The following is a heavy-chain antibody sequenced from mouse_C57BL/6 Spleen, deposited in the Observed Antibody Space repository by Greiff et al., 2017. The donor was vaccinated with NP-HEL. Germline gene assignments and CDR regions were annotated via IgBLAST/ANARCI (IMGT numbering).Heavy chain of an antibody. Sequence: EVQLQQSGTVLARPGASVKMSCKTSGYTFTSYWMHWVKQRPGQGLEWIGAIYPGNSDTSYNQKFKGKAKLTAVTSASTAYMELSSLTNEDSAVYYCTRGTYSNYDAMDYWGQGTSVTVSS. CDR2: IYPGNSDT. CDR1: GYTFTSYW. CDR3: TRGTYSNYDAMDY. D-gene: IGHD2-5*01. V-gene: IGHV1-5*01. J-gene: IGHJ4*01.